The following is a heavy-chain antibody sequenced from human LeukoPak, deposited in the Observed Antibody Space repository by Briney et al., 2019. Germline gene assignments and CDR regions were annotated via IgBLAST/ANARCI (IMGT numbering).Heavy chain of an antibody. CDR3: AREGIVVVPAVGLDFDY. CDR2: ISSSSSYI. CDR1: GFTFSSYS. J-gene: IGHJ4*02. Sequence: PGGSLRLSCAASGFTFSSYSMNWVRQAPGKGLEWVSSISSSSSYIYYADSVKGRFTISRDNAKNSLYLQMNSLRAEDTAVYYCAREGIVVVPAVGLDFDYWGQGTLVTVSS. D-gene: IGHD2-2*01. V-gene: IGHV3-21*01.